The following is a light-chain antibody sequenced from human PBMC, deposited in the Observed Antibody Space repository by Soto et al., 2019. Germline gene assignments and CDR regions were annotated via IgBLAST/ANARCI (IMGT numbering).Light chain of an antibody. CDR3: SSYTSGTTFVV. J-gene: IGLJ1*01. CDR1: SSDIGRYNF. CDR2: EVT. Sequence: QSALTQPASVSGSPGQSITISCTGTSSDIGRYNFVSWYQQHPGKAPTLLVYEVTNRPSGVSNRFSGSKSGNTASLTIFGLQTEDEADYYCSSYTSGTTFVVFGTGTKLTVL. V-gene: IGLV2-14*01.